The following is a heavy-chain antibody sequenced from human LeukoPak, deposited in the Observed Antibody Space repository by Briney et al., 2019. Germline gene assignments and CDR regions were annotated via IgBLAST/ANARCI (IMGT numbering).Heavy chain of an antibody. CDR2: INHSGST. CDR3: ARHQIKGHSYAEEAFDI. CDR1: GGSFSGYY. Sequence: SETLSLTCAVYGGSFSGYYWSWIRQPPGKGLEWIGEINHSGSTNYNPSLKSRVTISADTSKNQFSLKLSSVSAADTAVYYCARHQIKGHSYAEEAFDIWGQGTMVTVSS. J-gene: IGHJ3*02. D-gene: IGHD5-18*01. V-gene: IGHV4-34*01.